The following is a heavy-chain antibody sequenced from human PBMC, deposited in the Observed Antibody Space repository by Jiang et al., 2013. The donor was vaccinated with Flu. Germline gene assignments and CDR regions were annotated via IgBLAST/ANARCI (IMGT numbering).Heavy chain of an antibody. Sequence: GPGLVKPSETLSLSCTVSGGSISSYYWSWIRQPPGKGLEWIGYIYYSGTTDYNPSLKSRVTMSLDTSKNQFSLKLNSVTAADTAVYYCTRDSSTWPKRFDYWGQGTPVTVSS. CDR1: GGSISSYY. CDR2: IYYSGTT. J-gene: IGHJ4*02. D-gene: IGHD2-2*01. V-gene: IGHV4-59*01. CDR3: TRDSSTWPKRFDY.